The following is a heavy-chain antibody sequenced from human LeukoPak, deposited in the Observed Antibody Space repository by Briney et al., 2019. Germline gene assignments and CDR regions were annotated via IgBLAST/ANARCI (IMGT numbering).Heavy chain of an antibody. CDR1: GYTFTSYA. V-gene: IGHV1-3*01. CDR2: INAGNGNT. Sequence: ASVNVSCKASGYTFTSYAMHWVRQAPGQRLEWMGWINAGNGNTKYSQKFQGRVTITRDTSASTAYMELSSLRSEDTAVYYCARDWMVRGVIAPFDYWGQGTLVTVSS. J-gene: IGHJ4*02. CDR3: ARDWMVRGVIAPFDY. D-gene: IGHD3-10*01.